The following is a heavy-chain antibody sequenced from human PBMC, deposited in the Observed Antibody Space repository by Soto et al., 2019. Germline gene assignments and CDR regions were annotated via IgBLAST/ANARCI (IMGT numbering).Heavy chain of an antibody. D-gene: IGHD5-12*01. CDR1: GYIFSNNW. V-gene: IGHV5-10-1*01. CDR2: IDPSDSYT. Sequence: GESLKISCKGSGYIFSNNWIGWVRQMPGKGLEWMGRIDPSDSYTNYSPSFQGHVTISADKSISTAYLQWSSLKASDTAMYYCAGRGYSGYDKPLSEWLVLGLWGQGTLVTVSS. J-gene: IGHJ4*02. CDR3: AGRGYSGYDKPLSEWLVLGL.